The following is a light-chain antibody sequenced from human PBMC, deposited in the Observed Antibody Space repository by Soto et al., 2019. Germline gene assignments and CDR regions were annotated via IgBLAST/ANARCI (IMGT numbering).Light chain of an antibody. CDR2: AAS. V-gene: IGKV1-39*01. CDR1: QSISSY. Sequence: DIQMTQSPSSLSASVGARVTINCRASQSISSYLNWYQQNPGKAPKLLIYAASSLQSGVRSRFSRSGSGTDFTLTISSLQPEDFATYYGQQSYSTPPTFGQGTKLEIK. J-gene: IGKJ2*01. CDR3: QQSYSTPPT.